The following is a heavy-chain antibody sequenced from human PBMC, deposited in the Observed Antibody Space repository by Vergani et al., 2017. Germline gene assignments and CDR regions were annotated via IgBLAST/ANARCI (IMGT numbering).Heavy chain of an antibody. CDR1: GFAFSRYA. D-gene: IGHD5-24*01. Sequence: EVQLLESGGRLVQPGGSLRLSCVASGFAFSRYAMSWVRHAPGKGLEWVSGLTASGSGISYADSVRGRFTISRDNSKNTLFLQMDSLRAEDTAVYYCAKSGWLQHFGAHYFDSWGQGILVTVSS. V-gene: IGHV3-23*01. CDR2: LTASGSGI. J-gene: IGHJ4*02. CDR3: AKSGWLQHFGAHYFDS.